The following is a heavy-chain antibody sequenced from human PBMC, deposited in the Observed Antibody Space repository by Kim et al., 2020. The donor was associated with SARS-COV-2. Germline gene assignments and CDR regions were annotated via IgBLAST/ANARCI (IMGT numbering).Heavy chain of an antibody. D-gene: IGHD5-18*01. V-gene: IGHV3-23*01. CDR1: GFTFSSYA. Sequence: GGSLRLSCAASGFTFSSYAMTWVRQAPGKGLEWVSGISASGHSTYYADSVKGRFTISGDNFKNTVYLQMNSLRADDTAVYYCAKWATVMVTAAEIDYWGQGTLVTVSS. CDR3: AKWATVMVTAAEIDY. CDR2: ISASGHST. J-gene: IGHJ4*02.